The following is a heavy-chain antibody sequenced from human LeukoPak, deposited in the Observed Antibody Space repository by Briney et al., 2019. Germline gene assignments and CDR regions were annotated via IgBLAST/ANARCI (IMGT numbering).Heavy chain of an antibody. D-gene: IGHD3-10*02. Sequence: PGGSLRLSCAASGFTFSIYAMHWVRQAPGKGLEWVAVISYDGSNKYYADSVKGRFTISRDNAKNSLYLQMNSLRAEDTAVYYCAELGITRIGGVWGKGTTVTSSS. CDR1: GFTFSIYA. CDR3: AELGITRIGGV. V-gene: IGHV3-30*04. J-gene: IGHJ6*04. CDR2: ISYDGSNK.